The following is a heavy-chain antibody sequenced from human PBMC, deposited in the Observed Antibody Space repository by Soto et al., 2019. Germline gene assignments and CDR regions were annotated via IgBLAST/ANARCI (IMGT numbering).Heavy chain of an antibody. V-gene: IGHV5-10-1*01. Sequence: PGESLKISCKGSGYSFTSYWISWVRQMPGKGLEWMGRIDPSDSYTNYSPSFQGHVTISADKSISTAYLQWSSLKASDTAMYYCARLIAVAGTVHYYYGMDVWGQGTTVTVSS. J-gene: IGHJ6*02. CDR1: GYSFTSYW. CDR3: ARLIAVAGTVHYYYGMDV. CDR2: IDPSDSYT. D-gene: IGHD6-19*01.